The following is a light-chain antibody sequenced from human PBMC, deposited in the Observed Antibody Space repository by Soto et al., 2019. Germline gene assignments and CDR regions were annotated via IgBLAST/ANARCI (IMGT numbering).Light chain of an antibody. CDR1: QAVTGNY. J-gene: IGKJ2*01. V-gene: IGKV3-20*01. Sequence: EVVLTQSPDTLSLSPGETATLSCRASQAVTGNYLAWYQQKPGQAPRLLIYGTSNRATGIPDRFSGSGPGTDFTLTISRLEPEDFAVYYCQQCGPSLRYTFGQGTKLEIK. CDR3: QQCGPSLRYT. CDR2: GTS.